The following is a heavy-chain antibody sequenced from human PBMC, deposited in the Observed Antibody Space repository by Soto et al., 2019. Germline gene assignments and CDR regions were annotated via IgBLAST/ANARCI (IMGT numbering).Heavy chain of an antibody. D-gene: IGHD2-15*01. Sequence: EVQLLESGGGLVQPGGSLRLSCAASGFTFSSYAMSWVRQAPGKGLEWVSAISGSGGSTYYADSVKGRFTISRDNSKNRVYLEMNSLRAEDTAVYYCAKGVGGGSGFDYWGQGTLVTVSS. V-gene: IGHV3-23*01. CDR2: ISGSGGST. J-gene: IGHJ4*02. CDR3: AKGVGGGSGFDY. CDR1: GFTFSSYA.